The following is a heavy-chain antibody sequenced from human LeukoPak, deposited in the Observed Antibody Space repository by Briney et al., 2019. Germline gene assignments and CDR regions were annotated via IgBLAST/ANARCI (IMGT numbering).Heavy chain of an antibody. V-gene: IGHV3-30*18. Sequence: GGSLRLSCAASGFTFISYGMHWVRQAPGKGLEWVAVISYDGSNKYYADSVKGRFTISRDNSKNTLYLQMNSLRAEDTAVYYCAKDFEIAVVLDYWGQGTLVTVSS. CDR1: GFTFISYG. D-gene: IGHD3-22*01. CDR3: AKDFEIAVVLDY. J-gene: IGHJ4*02. CDR2: ISYDGSNK.